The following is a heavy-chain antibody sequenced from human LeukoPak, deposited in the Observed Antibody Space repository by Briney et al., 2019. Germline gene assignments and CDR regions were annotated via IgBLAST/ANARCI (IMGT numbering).Heavy chain of an antibody. D-gene: IGHD3-22*01. CDR3: ARDSSGPEFYYYYMDV. V-gene: IGHV3-21*05. CDR2: ISSSSSYI. CDR1: GFTFSSYE. Sequence: GGSLRLSCAASGFTFSSYEMNWVRQAPGKGLEWVSYISSSSSYIYYADSVKGRFTISRDNAKNSLYLQMNSLRAEDTAVYYCARDSSGPEFYYYYMDVWGKGTTVTVSS. J-gene: IGHJ6*03.